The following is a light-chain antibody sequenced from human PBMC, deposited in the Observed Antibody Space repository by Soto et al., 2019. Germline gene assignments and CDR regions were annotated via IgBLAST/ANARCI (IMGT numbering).Light chain of an antibody. J-gene: IGKJ2*01. CDR1: QSISIW. V-gene: IGKV1-5*03. CDR2: KAS. Sequence: DIQMTQSPSTLSASVGDRVTITCRASQSISIWLAWYQQKPGKAPKILIYKASSLESGGPSRFSGSGSGTEFTLTISSLQPDDFATYSCQQYNSYSRTFGQGTKLEMK. CDR3: QQYNSYSRT.